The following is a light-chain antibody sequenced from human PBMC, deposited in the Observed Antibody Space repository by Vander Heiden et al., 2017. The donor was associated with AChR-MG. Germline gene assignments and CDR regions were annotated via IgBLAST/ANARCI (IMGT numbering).Light chain of an antibody. CDR3: ATWDDSLHGPG. V-gene: IGLV1-44*01. J-gene: IGLJ2*01. Sequence: QSVLTQLPSASGTPGQRVPISCSGSRSNIGSNSVNWYQQVPGTAPKLVIHTNTQRPSGVPDRFSGAKSGTSASLAISGLQSEDEADYYCATWDDSLHGPGFGGGTKLTVV. CDR1: RSNIGSNS. CDR2: TNT.